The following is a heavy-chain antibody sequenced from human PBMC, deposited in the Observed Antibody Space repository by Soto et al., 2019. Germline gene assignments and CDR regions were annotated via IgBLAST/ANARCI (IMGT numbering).Heavy chain of an antibody. Sequence: SVKVSCKASGYTFTSYYMHWLRQAPGQGLEWMGWINPNSGGTNYAQKFQGRVTMTRDTSISTAYMELSRLRSDDTAVYYCARDSSSYKRYYYYGMDVWGQGTTVTVS. CDR2: INPNSGGT. D-gene: IGHD6-13*01. J-gene: IGHJ6*02. V-gene: IGHV1-2*02. CDR3: ARDSSSYKRYYYYGMDV. CDR1: GYTFTSYY.